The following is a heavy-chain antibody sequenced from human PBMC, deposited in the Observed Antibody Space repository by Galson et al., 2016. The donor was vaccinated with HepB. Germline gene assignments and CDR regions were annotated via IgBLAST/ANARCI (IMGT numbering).Heavy chain of an antibody. J-gene: IGHJ5*02. Sequence: PALVKPTQTLTLTCTFSGFSLSTSGVGVGWVRQPPGKALEWLALIYWDDDKRYSPSLKSRLTITKDASKNQVVLTMTNMDPVDTATYYCALSRLAVPFDPWGQGTLVTVSS. CDR3: ALSRLAVPFDP. D-gene: IGHD6-19*01. CDR2: IYWDDDK. V-gene: IGHV2-5*02. CDR1: GFSLSTSGVG.